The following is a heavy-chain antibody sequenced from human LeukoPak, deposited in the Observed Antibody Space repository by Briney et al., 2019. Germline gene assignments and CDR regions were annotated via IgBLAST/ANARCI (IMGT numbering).Heavy chain of an antibody. Sequence: PSETLSLTCTVSGASISSHYWSWLRQPPGKGLEWIGYVIDSVRTKDNPSLQSRLTLSADTSKNEFSLRLSSVTAADTAVYYCATIKHGQIFGYFYFWGQGIKVTVSS. CDR1: GASISSHY. J-gene: IGHJ4*02. V-gene: IGHV4-59*11. CDR3: ATIKHGQIFGYFYF. D-gene: IGHD3-16*01. CDR2: VIDSVRT.